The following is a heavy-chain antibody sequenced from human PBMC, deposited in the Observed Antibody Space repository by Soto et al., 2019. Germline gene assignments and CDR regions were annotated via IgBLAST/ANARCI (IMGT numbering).Heavy chain of an antibody. Sequence: GASVKVSCKASGYTFTSYAMHWVRQAPGQRLEWMGWINAGNGNTKYSQKFQGRVTITRDTSASTAYMELSSLRSEDTAVYYCARDIGPPTAFVSGILDWYYYMDVWGKGTTVNVSS. D-gene: IGHD2-8*02. CDR3: ARDIGPPTAFVSGILDWYYYMDV. CDR1: GYTFTSYA. J-gene: IGHJ6*03. CDR2: INAGNGNT. V-gene: IGHV1-3*01.